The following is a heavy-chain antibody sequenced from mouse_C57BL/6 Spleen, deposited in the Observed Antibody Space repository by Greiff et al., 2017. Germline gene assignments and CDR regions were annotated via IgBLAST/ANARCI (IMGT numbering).Heavy chain of an antibody. CDR3: ARSHGYDAWFAY. CDR2: IDPEDGET. J-gene: IGHJ3*01. V-gene: IGHV14-2*01. CDR1: GFNIKDYY. Sequence: EVQLQQSGAELVKPGASVKLSCTASGFNIKDYYMHWVKQRPEQGLEWIGRIDPEDGETKYAPKFQGKATITEDTSSNAAYLQLSSLTSEDTAVYYGARSHGYDAWFAYWGQGTLVTVSA. D-gene: IGHD2-2*01.